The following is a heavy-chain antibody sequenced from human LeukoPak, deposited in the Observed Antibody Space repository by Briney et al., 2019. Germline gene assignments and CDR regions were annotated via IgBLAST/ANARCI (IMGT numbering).Heavy chain of an antibody. CDR1: GYTFTSYG. V-gene: IGHV1-18*01. D-gene: IGHD3-9*01. CDR3: ARVPSNWLVVLLIDY. CDR2: ISAYNGNT. Sequence: ASVKVSCKASGYTFTSYGISWVRQAPGQGLEWMGWISAYNGNTNYAQKLQGRVTMTTDTSTSTAYMELRSLRSDDTAVYYCARVPSNWLVVLLIDYWGQGTLVTVSS. J-gene: IGHJ4*02.